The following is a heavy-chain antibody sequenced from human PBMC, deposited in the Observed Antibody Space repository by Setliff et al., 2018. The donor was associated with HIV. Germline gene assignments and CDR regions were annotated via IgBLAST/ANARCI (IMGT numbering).Heavy chain of an antibody. CDR1: GFSFADVW. V-gene: IGHV3-15*07. Sequence: PGGSLRLSCAASGFSFADVWMHWVRQAPGRGLEWVGRIKRKIDGETTDYAAPVKGRFTISKDDSKNTLYLQMDNLKTEDTAVYYCTGSFLANWGQGTLVTVSS. CDR3: TGSFLAN. CDR2: IKRKIDGETT. J-gene: IGHJ1*01.